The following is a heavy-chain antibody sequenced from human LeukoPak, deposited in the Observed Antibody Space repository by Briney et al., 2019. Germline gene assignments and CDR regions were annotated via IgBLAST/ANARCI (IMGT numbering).Heavy chain of an antibody. CDR2: INPNSGGT. J-gene: IGHJ4*02. CDR1: GYTFTGYY. D-gene: IGHD3-22*01. V-gene: IGHV1-2*06. Sequence: ASVKVSCKASGYTFTGYYMHWVLQAPGQGLEWMGRINPNSGGTNYAQKFQGRVTITRDTSISTAYMELSRLRSDDTAVYYCARLRPYDSSGYCDYWGQGTLVTVSS. CDR3: ARLRPYDSSGYCDY.